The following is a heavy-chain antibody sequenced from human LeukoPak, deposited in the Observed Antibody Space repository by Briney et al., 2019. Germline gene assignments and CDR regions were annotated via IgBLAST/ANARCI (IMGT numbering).Heavy chain of an antibody. D-gene: IGHD7-27*01. CDR2: ITGAADRT. CDR3: AIDPNWGTHS. CDR1: GFSFNIYT. V-gene: IGHV3-23*01. Sequence: GGSLRLSCAASGFSFNIYTMSWVRQAPGKELEWVSVITGAADRTYYADSVKGRFTISRDNSKNALYLQMNSLRVEDTAVYYCAIDPNWGTHSWGQGVLVTVSS. J-gene: IGHJ4*02.